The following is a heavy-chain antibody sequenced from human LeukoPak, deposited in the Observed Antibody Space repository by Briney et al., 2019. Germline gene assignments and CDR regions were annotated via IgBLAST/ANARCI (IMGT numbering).Heavy chain of an antibody. CDR2: IFPIFGTA. V-gene: IGHV1-69*05. CDR1: GGTFSSYA. D-gene: IGHD1-26*01. J-gene: IGHJ4*02. Sequence: ASVKVSCKASGGTFSSYAISWVRQAPGQGLEWMGGIFPIFGTANYAQKFQGRVTITTDESTSTAYMELSSLRSEDTAVYYCASNSGSQRFDYWGQGTLVTVSS. CDR3: ASNSGSQRFDY.